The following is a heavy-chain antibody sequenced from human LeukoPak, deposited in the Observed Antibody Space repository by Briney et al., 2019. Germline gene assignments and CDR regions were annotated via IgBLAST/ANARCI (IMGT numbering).Heavy chain of an antibody. CDR3: ARYGSGTYPRFDY. CDR2: IYYSGST. J-gene: IGHJ4*02. Sequence: PSETPSLTCTVSGGSIRGYYWSWIRQPPGKGLEWIGYIYYSGSTNYNPSLQSRVTISVDTSKNQFSLNLTSVTAADTAVYYCARYGSGTYPRFDYWGQGILVTVSS. CDR1: GGSIRGYY. D-gene: IGHD3-10*01. V-gene: IGHV4-59*08.